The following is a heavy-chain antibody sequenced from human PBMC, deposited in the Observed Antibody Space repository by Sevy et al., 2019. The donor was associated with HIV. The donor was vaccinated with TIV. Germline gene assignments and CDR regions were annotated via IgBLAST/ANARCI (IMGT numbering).Heavy chain of an antibody. J-gene: IGHJ4*02. CDR1: GFTFGDYA. CDR3: TSSIRVFNDY. V-gene: IGHV3-49*03. Sequence: GGSLRLSCTASGFTFGDYAMSWFRQAPGKGLEWVGFIRNKAYGGTTEYAASVKGRFTISRDDSKSIAYLQMNSLKTEDTAVYYCTSSIRVFNDYWGQGTLVTVSS. D-gene: IGHD2-21*01. CDR2: IRNKAYGGTT.